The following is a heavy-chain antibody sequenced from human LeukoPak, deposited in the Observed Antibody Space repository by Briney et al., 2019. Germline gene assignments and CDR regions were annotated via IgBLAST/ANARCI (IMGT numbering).Heavy chain of an antibody. Sequence: GGSLRLSCAASGFTFSSYAMYWVRQAPGKGLEWVGFIRSKAYGGTTDYAASVKGRFTISRDDSKSIAYLQMNSLKIEDTAVYYCTRRGGRYSDYWGQGTLVTVSS. CDR2: IRSKAYGGTT. D-gene: IGHD6-19*01. CDR3: TRRGGRYSDY. CDR1: GFTFSSYA. V-gene: IGHV3-49*04. J-gene: IGHJ4*02.